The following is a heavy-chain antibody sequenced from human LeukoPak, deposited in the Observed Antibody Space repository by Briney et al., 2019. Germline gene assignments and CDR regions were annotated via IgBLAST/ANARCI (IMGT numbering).Heavy chain of an antibody. D-gene: IGHD3-10*01. J-gene: IGHJ4*02. CDR1: GASFSGYY. Sequence: SETLSLTCAVYGASFSGYYWSWIRQPPGKGLEWLGEINHSGSTNYNPSLKSRVTISVDTSKNQFSLKLSSVTAADTAVYYCARGTCYVESGLTIFDYWGQGTLVTVSS. CDR3: ARGTCYVESGLTIFDY. V-gene: IGHV4-34*01. CDR2: INHSGST.